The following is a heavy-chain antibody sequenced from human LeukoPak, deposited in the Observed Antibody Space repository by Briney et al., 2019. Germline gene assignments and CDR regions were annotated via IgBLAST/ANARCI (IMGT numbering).Heavy chain of an antibody. CDR2: ISYDGINK. D-gene: IGHD4-17*01. Sequence: PGGSLRLSCAASGFTFSSYGMHWVRRPPGKGLEWVAVISYDGINKYHADSVKGRFTISRDNSKNTLYLQMNSLRAGDTALYYCANLYGDSGLDYWGQGTLVTVSS. CDR3: ANLYGDSGLDY. J-gene: IGHJ4*02. CDR1: GFTFSSYG. V-gene: IGHV3-30*18.